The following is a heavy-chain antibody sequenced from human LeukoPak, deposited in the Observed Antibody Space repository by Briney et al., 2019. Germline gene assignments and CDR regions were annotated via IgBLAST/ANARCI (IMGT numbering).Heavy chain of an antibody. CDR2: INHSGST. CDR1: GCSISSGYY. Sequence: SETLSLTCTVSGCSISSGYYWGWIRQPPGKGLEWIGEINHSGSTNYNPSLKSRVTISVDTSKNQFSLKLSSVTAADTAVYYCARHNDYGDYVGAFDIWGQGTTVTVPS. V-gene: IGHV4-38-2*02. J-gene: IGHJ3*02. D-gene: IGHD4-17*01. CDR3: ARHNDYGDYVGAFDI.